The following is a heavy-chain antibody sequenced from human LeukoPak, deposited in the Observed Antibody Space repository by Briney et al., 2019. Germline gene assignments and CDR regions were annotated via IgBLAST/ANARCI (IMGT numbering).Heavy chain of an antibody. CDR1: GYTFTSYG. Sequence: ASVKVSCKASGYTFTSYGISWVRQAPGQGLEWMGWISAYNGSTNYAQKLQGRVTMTTDTSTSTAYMELRGLRSDDTAVYYCARRSTLYSSGRFYFDYWGQGTLVTVSS. J-gene: IGHJ4*02. D-gene: IGHD6-19*01. CDR2: ISAYNGST. V-gene: IGHV1-18*01. CDR3: ARRSTLYSSGRFYFDY.